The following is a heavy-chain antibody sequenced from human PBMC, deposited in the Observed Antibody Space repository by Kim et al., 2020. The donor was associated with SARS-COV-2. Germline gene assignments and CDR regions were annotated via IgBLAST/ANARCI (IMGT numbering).Heavy chain of an antibody. Sequence: GGSLRLSCAASGFTFDDYAMHWVRQAPGKGLEWVSGISWNRGNIGYADSVRGRFTISRDNAKNSLFLQMNSLTAEDTALYYCAKDNYGSGSYYTVFDYWGQGTLVTVSS. CDR2: ISWNRGNI. CDR1: GFTFDDYA. J-gene: IGHJ4*02. CDR3: AKDNYGSGSYYTVFDY. V-gene: IGHV3-9*01. D-gene: IGHD3-10*01.